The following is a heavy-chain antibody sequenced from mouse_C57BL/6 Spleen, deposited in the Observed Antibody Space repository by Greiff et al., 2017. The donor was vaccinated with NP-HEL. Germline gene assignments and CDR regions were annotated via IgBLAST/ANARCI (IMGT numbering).Heavy chain of an antibody. Sequence: QVQLKESGAELAKPGASVKLSCKASGYTFTSYWMHWVKQRPGQGLEWIGYINPSSGYTKYNQKFKDKATLTADKSSSTAYMQLSSLTYEDSAVYYCARGGSYYYGSSYVRYFDVWGTGTTVTVSS. V-gene: IGHV1-7*01. D-gene: IGHD1-1*01. J-gene: IGHJ1*03. CDR3: ARGGSYYYGSSYVRYFDV. CDR1: GYTFTSYW. CDR2: INPSSGYT.